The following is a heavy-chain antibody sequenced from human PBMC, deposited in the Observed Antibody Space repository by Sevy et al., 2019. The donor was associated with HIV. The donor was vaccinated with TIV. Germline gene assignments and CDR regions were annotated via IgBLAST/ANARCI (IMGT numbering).Heavy chain of an antibody. CDR2: TSSSGST. D-gene: IGHD1-26*01. J-gene: IGHJ3*02. CDR3: ARATNLNAFDT. V-gene: IGHV4-31*03. CDR1: GGSISSGGYF. Sequence: SETLSLTCIVSGGSISSGGYFWNWIRQHPGKGLEWIGFTSSSGSTSYNPSLKSRVTISVDTSKNQLSLRLSSVTAADTAVFYCARATNLNAFDTWGQGTMVTVSS.